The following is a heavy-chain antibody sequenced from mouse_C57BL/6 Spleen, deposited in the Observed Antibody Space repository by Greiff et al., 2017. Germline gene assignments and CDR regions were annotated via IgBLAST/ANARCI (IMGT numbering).Heavy chain of an antibody. V-gene: IGHV1-80*01. J-gene: IGHJ3*01. CDR1: GYAFSSYW. CDR2: IYPGDGDT. Sequence: QVQLKESGAELVKPGASVKISCKASGYAFSSYWMNWVKQRPGKGLEWIGQIYPGDGDTNYNGKFKGKATLTADKSSSTAYMQLSSLTSEDSAVYFCARFKTTASCAYWGQGTLVTVSA. CDR3: ARFKTTASCAY. D-gene: IGHD1-2*01.